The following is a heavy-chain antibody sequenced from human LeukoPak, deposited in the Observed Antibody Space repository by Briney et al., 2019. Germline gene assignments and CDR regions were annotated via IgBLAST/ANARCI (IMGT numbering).Heavy chain of an antibody. V-gene: IGHV3-23*01. Sequence: GGSLRLSCAASGFTFSSYAMSWVRQAPGKGLEWVSAISGSGGSTYYADSVKGRFTISRDNSKNTLYLQMNSLRAEDTAVYYCAKDLFDIVVVVAATWDAFDIWGQGTMVTVSS. CDR3: AKDLFDIVVVVAATWDAFDI. CDR1: GFTFSSYA. CDR2: ISGSGGST. D-gene: IGHD2-15*01. J-gene: IGHJ3*02.